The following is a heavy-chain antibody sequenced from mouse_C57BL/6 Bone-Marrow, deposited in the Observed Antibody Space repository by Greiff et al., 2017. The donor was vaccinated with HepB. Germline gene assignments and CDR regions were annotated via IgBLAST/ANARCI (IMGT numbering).Heavy chain of an antibody. CDR2: IDPENGDT. J-gene: IGHJ3*01. CDR3: TTDYDYSC. Sequence: VQLQQSGAELVRPGASVKLSCTASGFNIKDDYMHWVKQRPEQGLEWIGWIDPENGDTEYASKFQGKATITADTSSNTDYLQLSSLTSEDTAVYYCTTDYDYSCWGQGTLVTVSA. D-gene: IGHD2-4*01. CDR1: GFNIKDDY. V-gene: IGHV14-4*01.